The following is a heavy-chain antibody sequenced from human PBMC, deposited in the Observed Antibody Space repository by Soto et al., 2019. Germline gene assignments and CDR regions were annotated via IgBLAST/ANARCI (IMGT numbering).Heavy chain of an antibody. CDR2: MSYSGST. CDR1: GGSISSYY. D-gene: IGHD5-18*01. Sequence: NPSETLSLTCTVSGGSISSYYWNWIRQSPGKGLEWIGYMSYSGSTSYNPSLKSRLTISIDSSKNQFSLKLSSVTAADTAVYYCAAFRGHSYAYYFDYWGQGTVVTVSS. J-gene: IGHJ4*02. V-gene: IGHV4-59*01. CDR3: AAFRGHSYAYYFDY.